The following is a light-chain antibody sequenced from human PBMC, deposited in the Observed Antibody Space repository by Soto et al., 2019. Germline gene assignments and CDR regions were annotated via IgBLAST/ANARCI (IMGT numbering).Light chain of an antibody. CDR1: SSDVGGYNY. CDR3: NAYTSKSTGV. V-gene: IGLV2-14*01. J-gene: IGLJ1*01. CDR2: EVS. Sequence: QSALTQPASVSGSPGQSITISCTGTSSDVGGYNYVYWYQQHPGKAPKLIIYEVSNRPSGVSNRFSGSKSGNTASLTISGLQAEDEADYYCNAYTSKSTGVFGTGTKLTVL.